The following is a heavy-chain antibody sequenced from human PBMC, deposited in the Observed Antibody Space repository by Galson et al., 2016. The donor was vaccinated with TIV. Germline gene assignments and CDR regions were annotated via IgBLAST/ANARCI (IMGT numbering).Heavy chain of an antibody. CDR2: INIYNDDT. CDR1: GYTFSNYA. J-gene: IGHJ3*01. Sequence: SVKVSCKASGYTFSNYAISWVLQAPGQGLEWMGWINIYNDDTYYAQRVQGRFTMTTDTSTGTAYMELRSLRSDDTGVYFCARDRNSISAVILEDDAFDVWGQGTMVTVSS. CDR3: ARDRNSISAVILEDDAFDV. D-gene: IGHD3-3*01. V-gene: IGHV1-18*01.